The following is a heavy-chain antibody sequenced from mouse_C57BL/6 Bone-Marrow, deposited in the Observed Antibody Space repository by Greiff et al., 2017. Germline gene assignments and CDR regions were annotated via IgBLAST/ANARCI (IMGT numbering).Heavy chain of an antibody. V-gene: IGHV5-17*01. CDR2: ISSGSSTI. J-gene: IGHJ1*03. CDR1: GFTFSDYG. CDR3: AREYGSSPHWYFDV. Sequence: EVQGVESGGGLVKPGGSLKLSCAASGFTFSDYGMHWARQAPEKGLEWVAYISSGSSTIYYADTVKGRFTISRDNAKNTLFLQMTSLRSEDTAMYYCAREYGSSPHWYFDVWGTGTTVTVSS. D-gene: IGHD1-1*01.